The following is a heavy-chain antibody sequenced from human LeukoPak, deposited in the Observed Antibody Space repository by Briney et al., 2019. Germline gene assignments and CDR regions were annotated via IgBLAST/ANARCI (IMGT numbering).Heavy chain of an antibody. D-gene: IGHD3-16*01. CDR2: IIPIFGTT. V-gene: IGHV1-69*05. CDR1: GGTFSTYA. CDR3: ARGLSLAYDYD. Sequence: GSSVKVSCKASGGTFSTYAISWVRQAPGQGLEWMGGIIPIFGTTKYAQKFQGRVTITTDESTSTAYMELSSLRSEDTAVYYCARGLSLAYDYDWGQGTLVTVSS. J-gene: IGHJ4*02.